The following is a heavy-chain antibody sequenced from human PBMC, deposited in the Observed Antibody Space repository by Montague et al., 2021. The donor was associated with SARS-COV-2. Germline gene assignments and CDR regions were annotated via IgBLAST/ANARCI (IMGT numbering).Heavy chain of an antibody. CDR1: GDSIGSSSYY. Sequence: SETLSLTCTVSGDSIGSSSYYWGWIRQPPGKGLEWIGSIYHDGNTYYNPSLKTRVSLSIDERKNQFSLKFYSVTVADTAVYSCARGPKMGVSGYYYNWGQGILVTVSS. CDR3: ARGPKMGVSGYYYN. V-gene: IGHV4-39*01. D-gene: IGHD3-22*01. J-gene: IGHJ1*01. CDR2: IYHDGNT.